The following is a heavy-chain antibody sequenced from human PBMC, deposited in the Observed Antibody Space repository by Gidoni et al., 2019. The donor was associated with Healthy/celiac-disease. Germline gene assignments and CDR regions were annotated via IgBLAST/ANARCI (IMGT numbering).Heavy chain of an antibody. D-gene: IGHD5-18*01. CDR2: ISWNSGSI. CDR3: AKDFRNTAMAPDY. V-gene: IGHV3-9*01. J-gene: IGHJ4*02. CDR1: GFTFDDYA. Sequence: EVQLVESGGGLVQPGRSLRLSCAASGFTFDDYAMHWVRQAPGKGLEWVSGISWNSGSIGYADSVKGRFTISRDNAKNSLYLQMNSLRAEDTALYYCAKDFRNTAMAPDYWGQGTLVTVSS.